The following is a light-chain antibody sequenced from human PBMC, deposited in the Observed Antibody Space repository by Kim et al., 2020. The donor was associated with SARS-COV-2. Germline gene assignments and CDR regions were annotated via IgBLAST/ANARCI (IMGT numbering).Light chain of an antibody. CDR3: QQYHNWPPIT. CDR2: DAS. CDR1: QSVSSN. J-gene: IGKJ5*01. V-gene: IGKV3-15*01. Sequence: EIVMTQSPATLSVSPGQRATLSCRASQSVSSNLAWYQQKPGLAPRLLIHDASTRATGIPARFSGSGSGTEFTLTISNLQSEDFAVYYCQQYHNWPPITFGQGTRLEIK.